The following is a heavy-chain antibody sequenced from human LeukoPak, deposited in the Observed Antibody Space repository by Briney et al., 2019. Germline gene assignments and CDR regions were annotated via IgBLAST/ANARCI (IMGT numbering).Heavy chain of an antibody. Sequence: GGSLRLSCAASGFTSSNFGMNWVRQAPGKGLEWVSYISNSGTTYYAASVKGRFTISRDNAKNSLYLHMNSLRDEDTAVYYCARGGNFYGLDVWGRGTTVTVSS. CDR1: GFTSSNFG. CDR2: ISNSGTT. V-gene: IGHV3-48*02. J-gene: IGHJ6*02. CDR3: ARGGNFYGLDV. D-gene: IGHD3-16*01.